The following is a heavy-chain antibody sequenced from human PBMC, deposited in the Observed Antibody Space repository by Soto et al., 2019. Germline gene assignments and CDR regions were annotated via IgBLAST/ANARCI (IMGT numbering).Heavy chain of an antibody. CDR2: VNPSGGHT. CDR1: GDTFTDYY. D-gene: IGHD2-21*02. CDR3: ARGGHVVVVTAALDY. V-gene: IGHV1-46*01. J-gene: IGHJ4*02. Sequence: QVQLMQSGAEVKKPGASVKVSCKASGDTFTDYYIHWVRQAPGQGLEWMGTVNPSGGHTTYAQHFLGRVTMTRDTSTSTLSVELTSLTSDATAVYYCARGGHVVVVTAALDYWGQGTLVTVSS.